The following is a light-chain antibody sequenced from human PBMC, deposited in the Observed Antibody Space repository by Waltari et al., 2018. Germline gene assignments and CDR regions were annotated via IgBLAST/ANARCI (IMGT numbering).Light chain of an antibody. V-gene: IGKV1-39*01. CDR3: QQSYSTLST. CDR1: QSISSY. CDR2: AAS. Sequence: DIQMTQSPSSLSASVGDRVTITCRASQSISSYFNWYQQKPGKAPKLLIYAASSLQSGVPSRFSGSGSGTDFTLTISSLQPEDFATYYCQQSYSTLSTFGQGTKLEIK. J-gene: IGKJ2*01.